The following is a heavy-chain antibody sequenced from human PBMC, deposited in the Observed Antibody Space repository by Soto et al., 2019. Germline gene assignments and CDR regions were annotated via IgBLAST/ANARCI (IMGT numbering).Heavy chain of an antibody. CDR3: ASLGATAAEPFDY. J-gene: IGHJ4*02. V-gene: IGHV1-69*02. CDR1: GGTFSSYT. CDR2: IIPILGIA. D-gene: IGHD2-2*01. Sequence: ASVKVSCKASGGTFSSYTISWVRQAPGQGLEWMGRIIPILGIANYAQKFQGRVTITADKSTSTAYMELSSLRSEDTAVYYCASLGATAAEPFDYWGQGTLVTVSS.